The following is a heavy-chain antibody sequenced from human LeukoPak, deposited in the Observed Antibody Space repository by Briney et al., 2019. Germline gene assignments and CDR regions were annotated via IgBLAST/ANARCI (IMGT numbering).Heavy chain of an antibody. CDR2: INEDGSQK. CDR3: ARGPLMSGGDY. J-gene: IGHJ4*02. CDR1: GFTFSSYG. D-gene: IGHD2-8*01. Sequence: PGRSLRLSCAASGFTFSSYGMHWVRHAPGKGLEWVAHINEDGSQKTYVDSVKGRFTISRDNAKKSLYLEMNSLRAEDTAVYYCARGPLMSGGDYWGQGTLVTVSS. V-gene: IGHV3-7*04.